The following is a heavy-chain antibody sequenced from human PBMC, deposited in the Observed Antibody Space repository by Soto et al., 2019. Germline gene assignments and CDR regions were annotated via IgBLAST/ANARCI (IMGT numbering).Heavy chain of an antibody. CDR2: ISYDENNK. V-gene: IGHV3-30*18. J-gene: IGHJ4*02. CDR1: GFTFSSYG. D-gene: IGHD7-27*01. CDR3: AKVLTGDLDY. Sequence: QVQLVESGGGVVQPGRSLRLSCAASGFTFSSYGMNWVRQAPGKGLEWVAVISYDENNKYYADSVKGRFTISRANSKNTLYLQMNSLRAEDTAVYYCAKVLTGDLDYWGQGTLVTVSS.